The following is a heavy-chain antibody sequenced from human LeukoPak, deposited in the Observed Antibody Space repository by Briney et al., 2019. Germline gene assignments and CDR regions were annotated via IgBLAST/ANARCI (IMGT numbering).Heavy chain of an antibody. D-gene: IGHD6-13*01. CDR1: GYSFPSYW. CDR3: ARQVNPSAAGIVY. CDR2: IYPGDSDT. V-gene: IGHV5-51*01. J-gene: IGHJ4*02. Sequence: GESLKISCKGSGYSFPSYWIGWVRQMPGKGLEWMGIIYPGDSDTRYSPSFQGQVTISADKSISTAYQQWSSLKASDTAMYYCARQVNPSAAGIVYWGQGTLVTVSS.